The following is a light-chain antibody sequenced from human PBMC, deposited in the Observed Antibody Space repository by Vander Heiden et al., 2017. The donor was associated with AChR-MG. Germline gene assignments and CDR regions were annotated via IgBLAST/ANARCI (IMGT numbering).Light chain of an antibody. V-gene: IGKV1-39*01. Sequence: DIQMTQSPSSLSASGGDRGTITCRASQSIRNYLSWYQQKPGKATKLLIYAASSLQSGVPSRFSGSGSGTDFTLTISKLQPEDFASYYCQQSDSYPLTFGQGTKVEIK. CDR2: AAS. J-gene: IGKJ1*01. CDR3: QQSDSYPLT. CDR1: QSIRNY.